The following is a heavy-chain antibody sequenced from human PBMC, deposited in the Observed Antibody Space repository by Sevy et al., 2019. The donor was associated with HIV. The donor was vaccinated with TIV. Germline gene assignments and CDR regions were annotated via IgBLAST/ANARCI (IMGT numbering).Heavy chain of an antibody. CDR2: ISYDGSNK. CDR3: AKDGYSSGWGRRYYYYGMVV. J-gene: IGHJ6*02. D-gene: IGHD6-19*01. CDR1: GFTFSSYG. V-gene: IGHV3-30*18. Sequence: GGSLRLSCAASGFTFSSYGMHWVRQAPGKGLEWVAVISYDGSNKYYADSVKGRFTISRDNSKNTLYLQMNSLRAEDTAVYYCAKDGYSSGWGRRYYYYGMVVWGQGTTVTVSS.